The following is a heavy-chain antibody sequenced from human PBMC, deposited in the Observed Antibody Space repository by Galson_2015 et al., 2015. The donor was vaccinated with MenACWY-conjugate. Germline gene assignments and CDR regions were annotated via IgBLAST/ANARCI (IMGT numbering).Heavy chain of an antibody. CDR3: VKWIFNGWSRENPFDY. Sequence: SLRLSCAASGFTFSSYAMHWVRQAPGKGLEYVSAISSNGGSTYYADSVKGRFTISRDNSKNTLYLQMSSLRAEDTAVYYCVKWIFNGWSRENPFDYWGQGTLVTVSS. V-gene: IGHV3-64D*06. CDR2: ISSNGGST. CDR1: GFTFSSYA. D-gene: IGHD6-19*01. J-gene: IGHJ4*02.